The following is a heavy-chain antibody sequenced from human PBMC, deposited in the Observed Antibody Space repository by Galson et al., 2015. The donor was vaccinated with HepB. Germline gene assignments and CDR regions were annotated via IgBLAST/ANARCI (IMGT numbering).Heavy chain of an antibody. CDR3: GREYFSSGPRYGMDV. V-gene: IGHV1-46*01. CDR2: INPSGGST. J-gene: IGHJ6*02. Sequence: SVKVSCKAFGYTFTRYYMNWVRQTPGQGLEWMGIINPSGGSTTYPQKFQGRFTMTRDTSTSTVYMELSSLTSEETAVYYCGREYFSSGPRYGMDVWGQGTTVTVS. D-gene: IGHD3-3*01. CDR1: GYTFTRYY.